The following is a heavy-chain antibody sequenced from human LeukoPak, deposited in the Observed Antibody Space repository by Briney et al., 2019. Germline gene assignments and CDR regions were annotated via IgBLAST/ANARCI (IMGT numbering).Heavy chain of an antibody. CDR2: VYYSGST. J-gene: IGHJ2*01. CDR1: GDSINRHY. D-gene: IGHD4/OR15-4a*01. V-gene: IGHV4-59*11. Sequence: SETLSLTCSVSGDSINRHYLTWIRQPPGQALEWIGYVYYSGSTYYNPSLRSRVTISLDKSKIQFSLQLTSVTAADTAVYYCARTRLDYGASRSWYFDLWGRGTLVTVSS. CDR3: ARTRLDYGASRSWYFDL.